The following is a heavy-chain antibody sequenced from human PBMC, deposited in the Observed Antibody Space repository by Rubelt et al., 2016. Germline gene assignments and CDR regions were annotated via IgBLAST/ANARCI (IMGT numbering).Heavy chain of an antibody. CDR2: IYHSGSN. CDR1: GYSISSGYY. J-gene: IGHJ4*02. D-gene: IGHD6-19*01. Sequence: QVQLQESGPGLVKPSETLSLTCTVSGYSISSGYYWGWIRQPTGKGLEWIGSIYHSGSNYYNPSLKSRVTISVDTSKNQFSLKLSSVTAADTAVYYCARDHSSGWYLEGFFDYWGQGTLVTVSS. CDR3: ARDHSSGWYLEGFFDY. V-gene: IGHV4-38-2*02.